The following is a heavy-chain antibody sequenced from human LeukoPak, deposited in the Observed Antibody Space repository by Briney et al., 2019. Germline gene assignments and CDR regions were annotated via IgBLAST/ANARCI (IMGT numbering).Heavy chain of an antibody. V-gene: IGHV3-23*01. J-gene: IGHJ4*02. CDR2: ISGSGENT. CDR3: AKGGGYDTRDHYCHY. D-gene: IGHD5-12*01. Sequence: GGSLRLSCAVSGFTFSSYAMSWVRQAPGKGLEWVSAISGSGENTYYADSVKGRFSISRDNSKNTLYLQMNSLRAEDTAVYYCAKGGGYDTRDHYCHYWGRGTLVTVSS. CDR1: GFTFSSYA.